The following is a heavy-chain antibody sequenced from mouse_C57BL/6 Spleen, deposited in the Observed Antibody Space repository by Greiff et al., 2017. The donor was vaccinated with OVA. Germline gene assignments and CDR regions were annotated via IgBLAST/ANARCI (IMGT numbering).Heavy chain of an antibody. J-gene: IGHJ2*01. CDR3: AREDTTVVEGYYFDY. D-gene: IGHD1-1*01. CDR1: GYTFTSYW. V-gene: IGHV1-61*01. CDR2: IYPSDSET. Sequence: LVRPGSSVKLSCKASGYTFTSYWMDWVKQRPGQGLEWIGNIYPSDSETHYNQKFKDKATLTVDKSSSTAYMQLSSLTSEDSAVYYCAREDTTVVEGYYFDYWGQGTTLTVSS.